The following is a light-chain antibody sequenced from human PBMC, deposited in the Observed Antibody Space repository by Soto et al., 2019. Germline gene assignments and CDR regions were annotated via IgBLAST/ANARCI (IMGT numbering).Light chain of an antibody. Sequence: EIVLTQSPCTLSLSPGERASLSCGASQSVSSSYLAWYQQKPGQAPRLLIYGASSRATGIPDRFSGSGSGADFTLTINSLEPEDFAVYYCQQRSNWPGTFGPGTKVDIK. J-gene: IGKJ3*01. CDR1: QSVSSSY. CDR2: GAS. CDR3: QQRSNWPGT. V-gene: IGKV3D-20*02.